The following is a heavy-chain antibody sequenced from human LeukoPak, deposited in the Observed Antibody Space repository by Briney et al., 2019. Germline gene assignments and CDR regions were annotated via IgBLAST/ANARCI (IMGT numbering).Heavy chain of an antibody. CDR2: ISYDGSNK. Sequence: GRSLRLSCAASGFTFSSYAMHWVRQAPGKGLEWVAVISYDGSNKYYADSVKGRFTISRDNSKNTLYLQMNSLRAEDTAVYYCARDLGKCSSTSRGTGYYYGMDVWGKGTTVTVSS. V-gene: IGHV3-30*04. J-gene: IGHJ6*04. CDR3: ARDLGKCSSTSRGTGYYYGMDV. D-gene: IGHD2-2*01. CDR1: GFTFSSYA.